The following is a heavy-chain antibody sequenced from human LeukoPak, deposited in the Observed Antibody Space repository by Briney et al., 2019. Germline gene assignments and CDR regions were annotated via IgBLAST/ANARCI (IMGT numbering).Heavy chain of an antibody. CDR1: GFTFSSYA. CDR3: AKDLGLWFGETLFDY. V-gene: IGHV3-23*01. Sequence: GGSLRLSCAASGFTFSSYAMSWVRQAPGKGLEWVSAISGSGGSTYYADSVKGRFTISRDNSKNTLYLQMNSLRAEDTAVYYCAKDLGLWFGETLFDYWGQGTLVTVSS. CDR2: ISGSGGST. J-gene: IGHJ4*02. D-gene: IGHD3-10*01.